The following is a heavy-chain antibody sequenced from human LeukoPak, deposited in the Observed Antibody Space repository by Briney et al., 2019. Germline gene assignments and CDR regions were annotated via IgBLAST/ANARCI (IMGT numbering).Heavy chain of an antibody. CDR1: EFTVSNNY. Sequence: GGSVRLSCAASEFTVSNNYMSWVRQAPGKGLEWVSVIDSGGSTYYADSVKGRFTISRDNSKNTLYLQMNSLRAEDTAVYYCAKARDVLLWFGEIWGQGTMVTVSS. V-gene: IGHV3-66*01. CDR3: AKARDVLLWFGEI. D-gene: IGHD3-10*01. J-gene: IGHJ3*02. CDR2: IDSGGST.